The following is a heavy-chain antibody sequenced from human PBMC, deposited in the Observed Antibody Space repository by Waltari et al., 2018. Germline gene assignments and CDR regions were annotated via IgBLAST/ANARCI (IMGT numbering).Heavy chain of an antibody. Sequence: EVQLVESGGRLVQPGRSLRLSCATSGFSFSDYGISWFRHVPGKGLEWGGFLRSEAYGGTPEYAASVRGRFTISRDDSKGLAYLQMNNLRTDDTAVYYCNGRDDYNGGHWGQGTLVTVSS. J-gene: IGHJ4*02. D-gene: IGHD4-4*01. CDR3: NGRDDYNGGH. V-gene: IGHV3-49*03. CDR1: GFSFSDYG. CDR2: LRSEAYGGTP.